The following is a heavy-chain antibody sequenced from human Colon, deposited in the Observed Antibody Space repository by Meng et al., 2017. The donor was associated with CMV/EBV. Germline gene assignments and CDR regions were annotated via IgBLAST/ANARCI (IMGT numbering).Heavy chain of an antibody. V-gene: IGHV3-23*01. J-gene: IGHJ4*02. Sequence: CVASGFTFSSYGMSWVRQAPGKGLEWVSAISDSGDRPDYADSVKGRFTISRDNSKNTLFLQMNSLRAEDTALYYCAKDGGGGYSYDAWGQGTLVTVSS. CDR1: GFTFSSYG. CDR2: ISDSGDRP. D-gene: IGHD5-18*01. CDR3: AKDGGGGYSYDA.